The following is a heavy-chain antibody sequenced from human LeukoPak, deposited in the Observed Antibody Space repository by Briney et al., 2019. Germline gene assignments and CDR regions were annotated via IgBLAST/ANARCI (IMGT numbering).Heavy chain of an antibody. V-gene: IGHV3-73*01. Sequence: QPGGSLRLSCAASGFTFSASAMHWVRQASGKGLEWVGRIRNKANGYETAYAASVKGMFIISRDDSKNTAYLQMNSLKTEDTAVYYCTRLGYCTNGVCYFDYWGQGILVTVSS. CDR2: IRNKANGYET. D-gene: IGHD2-8*01. J-gene: IGHJ4*02. CDR3: TRLGYCTNGVCYFDY. CDR1: GFTFSASA.